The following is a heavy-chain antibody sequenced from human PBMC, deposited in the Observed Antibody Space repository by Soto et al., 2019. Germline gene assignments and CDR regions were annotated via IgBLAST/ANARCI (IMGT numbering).Heavy chain of an antibody. CDR3: ATEIASNYDGMDV. J-gene: IGHJ6*02. Sequence: PGGSLRLSCEASGFTFSNFGMNWVRQAPGKGLEWVARIWYDGSSKYYVDSVKGRFTISRDNSKETVYLQMNSLRAEDTGVYYCATEIASNYDGMDVWGQGTTVTVSS. V-gene: IGHV3-33*01. CDR2: IWYDGSSK. CDR1: GFTFSNFG. D-gene: IGHD2-2*01.